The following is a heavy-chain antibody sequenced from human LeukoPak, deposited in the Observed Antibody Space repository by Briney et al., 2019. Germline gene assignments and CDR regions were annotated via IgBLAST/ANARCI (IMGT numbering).Heavy chain of an antibody. J-gene: IGHJ3*02. CDR3: ARGRYCSADICSGGDAFDI. D-gene: IGHD2-15*01. Sequence: SETLSLTCTVSGGSINNYYWSWIRQPAGKGLEWIGRIYTRGSTNYNPSLKSRVTMSVDTSKNQFSLKLSSVTAAATAVSYCARGRYCSADICSGGDAFDIWGQGTMVSVSS. CDR2: IYTRGST. CDR1: GGSINNYY. V-gene: IGHV4-4*07.